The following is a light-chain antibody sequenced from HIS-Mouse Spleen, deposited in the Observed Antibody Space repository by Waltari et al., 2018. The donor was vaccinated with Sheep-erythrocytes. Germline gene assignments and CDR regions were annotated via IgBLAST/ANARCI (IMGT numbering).Light chain of an antibody. V-gene: IGKV3-15*01. CDR2: CAA. CDR1: QSVSSN. J-gene: IGKJ1*01. Sequence: ETVRTHPPATQFVSAWYRDTLHCRASQSVSSNLAWYQQKPGQAPRLLIYCAATRATGIPARFSGSGSGTEFTLTISSMQSEDFAVYYCQQYNNWPPWTFGQGTKVEIK. CDR3: QQYNNWPPWT.